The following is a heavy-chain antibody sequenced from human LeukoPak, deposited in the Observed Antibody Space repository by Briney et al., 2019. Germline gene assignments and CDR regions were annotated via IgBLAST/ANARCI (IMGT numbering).Heavy chain of an antibody. J-gene: IGHJ4*02. D-gene: IGHD6-19*01. CDR2: ISGSGDST. CDR3: ARRSGIAVAGASDY. Sequence: QPGGSLRLSCAASGFTFSNYAMRWVRQAPGKGLEWVSGISGSGDSTYYADSVKGRFTISRDNSKNTLYLQMNSLRAEDTAVYYCARRSGIAVAGASDYWGQGTLVTVSS. CDR1: GFTFSNYA. V-gene: IGHV3-23*01.